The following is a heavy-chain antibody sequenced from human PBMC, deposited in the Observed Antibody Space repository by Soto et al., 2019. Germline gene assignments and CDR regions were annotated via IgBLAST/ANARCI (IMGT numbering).Heavy chain of an antibody. CDR1: GFSFSSFG. CDR3: VKGLGYSDYEIDY. D-gene: IGHD5-12*01. CDR2: ISSNGGST. J-gene: IGHJ4*02. Sequence: GGSLRLSCSAAGFSFSSFGMHWVRQAPGKRLEYVSAISSNGGSTFHADSVKGRFTVSRDNSNNTLYLQMSSLRDEDTAVYYCVKGLGYSDYEIDYWGQGTLVTVSS. V-gene: IGHV3-64D*06.